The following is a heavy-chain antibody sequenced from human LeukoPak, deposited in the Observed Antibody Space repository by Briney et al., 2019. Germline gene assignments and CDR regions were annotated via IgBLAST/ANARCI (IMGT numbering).Heavy chain of an antibody. V-gene: IGHV3-30*02. Sequence: GGSLRLSCAASGFTFNNYAMSWVRQAPGKGLEWVAFIRYDGSNKYYADSVKGRFTISRDNSKNTLHLQMNSLRVEDTAVYYCAKDSMEVLWGQGTLVTVSS. CDR3: AKDSMEVL. CDR2: IRYDGSNK. J-gene: IGHJ4*02. D-gene: IGHD1-1*01. CDR1: GFTFNNYA.